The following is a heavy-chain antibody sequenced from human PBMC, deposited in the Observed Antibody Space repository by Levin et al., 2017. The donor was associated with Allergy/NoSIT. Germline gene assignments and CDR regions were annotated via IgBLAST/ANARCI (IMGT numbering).Heavy chain of an antibody. Sequence: GSLRLSCTVSGGSISSSSYYWGWIRQTSGKGLEWIGSIDYIGSTYYNPSLKSRVTISVDTSKNQFSLRLSSVTAADTAVYYCARLPLYHDFWSGEVDPWGQGTLVTVSS. D-gene: IGHD3-3*01. CDR3: ARLPLYHDFWSGEVDP. V-gene: IGHV4-39*01. J-gene: IGHJ5*02. CDR2: IDYIGST. CDR1: GGSISSSSYY.